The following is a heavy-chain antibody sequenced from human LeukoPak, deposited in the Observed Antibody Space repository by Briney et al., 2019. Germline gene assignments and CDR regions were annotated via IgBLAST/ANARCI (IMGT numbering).Heavy chain of an antibody. D-gene: IGHD3-22*01. CDR2: VNPNSGGT. Sequence: VKASCKASGYTFTGYYMHWVRQAPGQGLEWMGWVNPNSGGTNYAQKFQGRVTMTRDTSISTAYMELSRLRSDDTAVYYCARDRGYYDSSGQNWFDPWGQGTLVTVSS. V-gene: IGHV1-2*02. CDR3: ARDRGYYDSSGQNWFDP. CDR1: GYTFTGYY. J-gene: IGHJ5*02.